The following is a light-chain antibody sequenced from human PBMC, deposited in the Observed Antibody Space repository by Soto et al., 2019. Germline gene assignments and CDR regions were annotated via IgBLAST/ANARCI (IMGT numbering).Light chain of an antibody. CDR2: GAT. CDR1: QSVSSSY. V-gene: IGKV3-15*01. J-gene: IGKJ1*01. CDR3: QQYNNWPRT. Sequence: EIVFTQSPGTLSFYPLEIATLSCRASQSVSSSYLAWYQQKPGQAPRLLIHGATTRATGIPARFSGSGSGTEFTLTISSLQSEDFAVYYCQQYNNWPRTFGQGTKVDIK.